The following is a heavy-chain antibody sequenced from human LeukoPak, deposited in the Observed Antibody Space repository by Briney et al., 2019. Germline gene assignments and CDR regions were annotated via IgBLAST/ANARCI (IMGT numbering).Heavy chain of an antibody. Sequence: GGSLRLSCAASGFTLSTYWMSWVRQAPGKGLEWVASINQDGSEKYYVDSVKGRFTISRDNAKNSLYLQMNSLRAEDTAVYYCARGSRSYGGNAAYDYWGQGTLVTVSS. CDR2: INQDGSEK. D-gene: IGHD4-23*01. CDR1: GFTLSTYW. CDR3: ARGSRSYGGNAAYDY. J-gene: IGHJ4*02. V-gene: IGHV3-7*01.